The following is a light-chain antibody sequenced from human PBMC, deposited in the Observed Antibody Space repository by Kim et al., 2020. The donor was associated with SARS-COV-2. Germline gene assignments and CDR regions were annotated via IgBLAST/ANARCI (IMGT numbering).Light chain of an antibody. J-gene: IGKJ2*01. CDR3: QQSYSTLYT. Sequence: SASVGDRVTITCRASQSISSYLNWYQQKPGKAPKLPIYAASSLQSGVPSRFSGSGSGTDFTLTISSLQPEDFATYYCQQSYSTLYTFGQGTKLEI. CDR2: AAS. CDR1: QSISSY. V-gene: IGKV1-39*01.